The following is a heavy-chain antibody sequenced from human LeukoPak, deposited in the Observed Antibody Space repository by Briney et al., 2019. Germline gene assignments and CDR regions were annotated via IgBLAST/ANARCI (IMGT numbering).Heavy chain of an antibody. D-gene: IGHD2-15*01. CDR2: INLNSGGT. J-gene: IGHJ4*02. V-gene: IGHV1-2*02. Sequence: ASVKVSCKVSGDTFTGYYMHWVRQAPGQGLEWMGWINLNSGGTNYAQKFQGRVTMTRDTSMSTAYMELSRLRSDDTAVYYCAREMAGYCSGGSCSDLDYWGQGTLVTVSS. CDR3: AREMAGYCSGGSCSDLDY. CDR1: GDTFTGYY.